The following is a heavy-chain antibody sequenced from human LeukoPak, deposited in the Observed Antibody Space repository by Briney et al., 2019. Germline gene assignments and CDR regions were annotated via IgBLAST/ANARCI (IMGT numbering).Heavy chain of an antibody. CDR3: ARGYGSGSYGYFDY. Sequence: SETLSLTCTVSGGSISSYYWSWIRQPPGKGLEWIGYIYYSGSTNYNPSLKSRVTISVDTSKNQFSLKLSSVTAADTAVYYCARGYGSGSYGYFDYWGQGTLVTVSS. CDR2: IYYSGST. CDR1: GGSISSYY. V-gene: IGHV4-59*01. J-gene: IGHJ4*02. D-gene: IGHD3-10*01.